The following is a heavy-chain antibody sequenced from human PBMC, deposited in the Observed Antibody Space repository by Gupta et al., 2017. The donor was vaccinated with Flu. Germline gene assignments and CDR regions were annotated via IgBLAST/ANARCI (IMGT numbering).Heavy chain of an antibody. CDR2: VYYTGSA. CDR3: ASYTFVTYYYGSGNFDY. CDR1: GASVGSHNYY. V-gene: IGHV4-39*02. Sequence: QLHLQESGPGLVKPSEPLSLICSVSGASVGSHNYYWDWIRQPPGKGLEWIGSVYYTGSANYNPSLKSRVTMSVDTSKNHFSLKVTSVTAADTAIYYCASYTFVTYYYGSGNFDYWGQGARVTVAS. D-gene: IGHD3-10*01. J-gene: IGHJ4*02.